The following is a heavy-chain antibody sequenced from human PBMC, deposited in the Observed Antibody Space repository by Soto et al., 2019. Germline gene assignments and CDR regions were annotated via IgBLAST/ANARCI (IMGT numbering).Heavy chain of an antibody. CDR2: IYYSGST. D-gene: IGHD2-15*01. Sequence: SETLSLTCTVSGGSISSYYWSWIRQPPGKGLEWIGYIYYSGSTNYNPSLKSRVTISVDTSKNQFSLKLSSVTAADTAVYYCARVVVVVADQTGYFDYWGQGTLVTVSS. CDR3: ARVVVVVADQTGYFDY. J-gene: IGHJ4*02. CDR1: GGSISSYY. V-gene: IGHV4-59*01.